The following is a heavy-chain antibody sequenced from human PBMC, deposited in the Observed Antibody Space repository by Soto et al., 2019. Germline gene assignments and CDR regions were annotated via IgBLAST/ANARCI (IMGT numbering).Heavy chain of an antibody. CDR3: ARRLGGDYADY. V-gene: IGHV2-5*02. CDR1: GFSLSTSGVG. CDR2: IYWDDDK. J-gene: IGHJ4*02. Sequence: QITLKESGPTLVKPTQTLTLTCTFSGFSLSTSGVGVGWIRQPPGKALEWLALIYWDDDKRYSPSLKSRLTITKYTSKSQVVLTMTNMDPVDTATYYCARRLGGDYADYWGQGTLVTVSS.